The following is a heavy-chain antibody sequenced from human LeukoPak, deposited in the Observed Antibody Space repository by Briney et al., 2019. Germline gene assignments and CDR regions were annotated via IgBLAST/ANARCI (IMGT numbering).Heavy chain of an antibody. Sequence: GGSLRLSCAASGFTFNSYSMNWVRQAPGKGLEWVSSISSSSSYIYYADSVKGRFTISRDNAKNSLYLQMNSLRAEDTAVYYCARDKFPITMVRGVNINNWFDPWGQGTLVTVSS. V-gene: IGHV3-21*01. D-gene: IGHD3-10*01. J-gene: IGHJ5*02. CDR2: ISSSSSYI. CDR3: ARDKFPITMVRGVNINNWFDP. CDR1: GFTFNSYS.